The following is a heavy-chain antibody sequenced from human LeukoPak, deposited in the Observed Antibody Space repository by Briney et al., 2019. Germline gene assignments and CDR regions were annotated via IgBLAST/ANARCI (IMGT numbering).Heavy chain of an antibody. CDR3: ARATPRTRYFDL. J-gene: IGHJ2*01. CDR2: IYSGGST. Sequence: GGSLRLSCAASGFTVSSNYMSWVRQAPGKGLEWVSVIYSGGSTYYADSVKGRFTISRDNSKNTLYLQMNSLRAEDTAVYYCARATPRTRYFDLWGRGTLVTVSS. CDR1: GFTVSSNY. D-gene: IGHD1-1*01. V-gene: IGHV3-66*01.